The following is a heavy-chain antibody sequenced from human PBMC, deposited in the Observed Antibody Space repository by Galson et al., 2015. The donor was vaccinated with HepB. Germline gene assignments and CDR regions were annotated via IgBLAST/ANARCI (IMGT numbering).Heavy chain of an antibody. D-gene: IGHD1-26*01. CDR3: ARGGHVLGMGATQNNWFDP. J-gene: IGHJ5*02. Sequence: SVKVSCKASGYTFSSYPITWVRQAPGQGLEWMGWISTYNRDTKYAQKFQGRVTMTADTSTSTAYMELKSLRSDDTAVYFCARGGHVLGMGATQNNWFDPWGQGTLVTVSS. CDR2: ISTYNRDT. CDR1: GYTFSSYP. V-gene: IGHV1-18*01.